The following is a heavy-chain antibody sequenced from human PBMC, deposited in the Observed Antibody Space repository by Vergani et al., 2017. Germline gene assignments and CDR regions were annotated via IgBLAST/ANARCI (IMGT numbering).Heavy chain of an antibody. CDR1: GGTFTSYD. J-gene: IGHJ4*02. V-gene: IGHV1-8*01. CDR3: ARAEKRGYEFWSGYLRGRESAKIDY. CDR2: MNPNSGNT. Sequence: QVQLVQSGAEVKKPGSSVKVSCKASGGTFTSYDINWVRQATGQGLEWMGWMNPNSGNTGYAQKFQGRVTMTRNTFISTAYVELSSLRSEDTAVYDCARAEKRGYEFWSGYLRGRESAKIDYWGQGTLVTVSS. D-gene: IGHD3-3*01.